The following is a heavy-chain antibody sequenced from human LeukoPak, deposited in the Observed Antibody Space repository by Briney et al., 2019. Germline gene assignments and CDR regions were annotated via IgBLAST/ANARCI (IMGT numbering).Heavy chain of an antibody. Sequence: GRSLRLSCAASGFTFSSYAMHWVRQAPGKGLEWVAVISYDGHNKYHADSVKGRFTISRDNSKNTLYLQMNSLRAEDTAVYYCASGGRDEKGLIDYWGQGILVTVSS. D-gene: IGHD3-16*01. CDR1: GFTFSSYA. CDR2: ISYDGHNK. J-gene: IGHJ4*02. CDR3: ASGGRDEKGLIDY. V-gene: IGHV3-30-3*01.